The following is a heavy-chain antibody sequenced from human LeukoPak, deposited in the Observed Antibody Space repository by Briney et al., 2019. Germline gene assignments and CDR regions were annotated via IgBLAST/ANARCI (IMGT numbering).Heavy chain of an antibody. D-gene: IGHD6-19*01. CDR1: GFTVSSNY. Sequence: GGSLRLSCAASGFTVSSNYMSWVRQAPGKGLEWVSVIYSGGSTYYADSVKGRFTISRDNSKNTLYLHMNSLRAEDTAVYYCAKEQWLQPYDAFDFWGQGTMVTVSS. CDR2: IYSGGST. J-gene: IGHJ3*01. V-gene: IGHV3-53*01. CDR3: AKEQWLQPYDAFDF.